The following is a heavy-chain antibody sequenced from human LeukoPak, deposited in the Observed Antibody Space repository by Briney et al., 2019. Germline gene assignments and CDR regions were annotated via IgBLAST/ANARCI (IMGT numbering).Heavy chain of an antibody. CDR3: ARGFDY. CDR1: GFTFSSYS. V-gene: IGHV3-48*01. CDR2: ISSSSSTI. J-gene: IGHJ4*02. Sequence: GGSLRLSCAAPGFTFSSYSMNWVCQAPGKGLEWISYISSSSSTIYYADSVRGRFTISRDNDKNSMYLLMNSLGAEDTAVYYCARGFDYWGQGTLVTVSS.